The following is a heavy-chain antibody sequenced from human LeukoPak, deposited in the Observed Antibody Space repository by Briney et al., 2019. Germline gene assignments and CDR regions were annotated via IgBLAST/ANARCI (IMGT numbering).Heavy chain of an antibody. CDR3: VKDGDDSGSYLVY. D-gene: IGHD1-26*01. Sequence: PGGSLRLSCAASRFTFSSYGMHWVRQAPGKGLEWVAFIPYDGNNKYYADSVKGRFTISRDNSKNRLYLQMNSLRAEDTAVYYCVKDGDDSGSYLVYWGQGTLVTVSS. CDR1: RFTFSSYG. J-gene: IGHJ4*02. V-gene: IGHV3-30*02. CDR2: IPYDGNNK.